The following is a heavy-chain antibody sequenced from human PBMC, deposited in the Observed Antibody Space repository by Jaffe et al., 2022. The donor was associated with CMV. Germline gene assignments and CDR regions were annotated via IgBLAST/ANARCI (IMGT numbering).Heavy chain of an antibody. V-gene: IGHV3-23*01. D-gene: IGHD6-13*01. CDR1: GFTFSTYA. CDR2: ISGRGDDT. J-gene: IGHJ4*02. CDR3: ARDGMRSSCRY. Sequence: EVRVWQSGGGLVQPGGSLRLSCAASGFTFSTYAMTWVRQAPGKRPEWVSSISGRGDDTNYADSVKGRFVISRDNSKNTLYLQMNSLRAEDTAIYYCARDGMRSSCRYWGQGALVTVSS.